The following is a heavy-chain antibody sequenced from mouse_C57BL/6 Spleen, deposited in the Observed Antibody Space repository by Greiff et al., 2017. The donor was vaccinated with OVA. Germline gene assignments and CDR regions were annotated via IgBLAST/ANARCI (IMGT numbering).Heavy chain of an antibody. V-gene: IGHV14-2*01. Sequence: VQLQQSGAELVKPGASVKLSCTASGYNFTDYYMHWVKQRTEQGLEWIGRIDPDDGETKYDPKFQGKATMTADTSSNTAYLQLSSLTSEDTAVYYGASYYDYDLYAMDYWGQGTSVTVSS. J-gene: IGHJ4*01. D-gene: IGHD2-4*01. CDR2: IDPDDGET. CDR1: GYNFTDYY. CDR3: ASYYDYDLYAMDY.